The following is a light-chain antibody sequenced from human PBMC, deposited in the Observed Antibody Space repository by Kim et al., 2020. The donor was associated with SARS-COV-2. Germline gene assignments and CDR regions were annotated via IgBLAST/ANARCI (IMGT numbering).Light chain of an antibody. CDR1: QGISGY. V-gene: IGKV1-8*01. CDR2: AAS. J-gene: IGKJ2*01. CDR3: QQYYSYPRT. Sequence: IRMTQSPSSFSASTGDRVTITCRASQGISGYLAWYQQKPGKAPKLLTYAASTLQSGVPSRFSGSGSGTDFTLTISYLQSEDFATYYCQQYYSYPRTFGQGTKLEI.